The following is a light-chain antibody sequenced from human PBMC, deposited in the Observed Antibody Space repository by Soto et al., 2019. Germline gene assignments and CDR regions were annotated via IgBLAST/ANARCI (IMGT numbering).Light chain of an antibody. Sequence: DSQMTQSPSSLSASVGDRVTITCRASQSISSYLNWYQQKPGKAPKILIYAASILESGVPSRFSGSGSGTDFTFTISSLQPEDFATYDCQQSYSTRWTFGQGTKVDIK. CDR2: AAS. J-gene: IGKJ1*01. CDR1: QSISSY. V-gene: IGKV1-39*01. CDR3: QQSYSTRWT.